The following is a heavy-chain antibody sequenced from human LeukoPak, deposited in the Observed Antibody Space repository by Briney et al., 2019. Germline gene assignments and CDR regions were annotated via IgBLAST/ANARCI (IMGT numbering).Heavy chain of an antibody. J-gene: IGHJ6*03. D-gene: IGHD2-8*02. Sequence: PSETLSLTCAVSGGTFRGFFWSWIRQPPGKGPAWIGEIDHSGSTNYDPSLESRVTLSVDTSKNQVSLTLNSVTAADTAVYYCARDRDCTGGSCYYVDVWGKGTTVTVSS. CDR1: GGTFRGFF. CDR2: IDHSGST. V-gene: IGHV4-34*01. CDR3: ARDRDCTGGSCYYVDV.